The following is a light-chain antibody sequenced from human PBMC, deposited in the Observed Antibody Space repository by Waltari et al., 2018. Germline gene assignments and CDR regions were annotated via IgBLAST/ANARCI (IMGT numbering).Light chain of an antibody. CDR3: QQRDSWWT. CDR1: QSISSY. V-gene: IGKV3-11*01. CDR2: DAS. Sequence: EIVLTQSPATLSLSPGERATLSCRARQSISSYLAWYQQKPGQAPRLLIYDASNRATGIPARFSGGGSGTDFTLTISSLEPEDFAVYYCQQRDSWWTFGQGTKVEIK. J-gene: IGKJ1*01.